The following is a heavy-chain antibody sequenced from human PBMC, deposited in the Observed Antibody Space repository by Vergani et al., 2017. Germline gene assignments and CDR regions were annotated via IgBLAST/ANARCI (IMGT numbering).Heavy chain of an antibody. D-gene: IGHD3-9*01. CDR2: IYYSGSA. CDR1: GGSISSGGYY. CDR3: ARGEAGYDILTGYSANWFDP. V-gene: IGHV4-31*03. J-gene: IGHJ5*02. Sequence: QVQLQESGPGLVKPSQTLSLTCTVSGGSISSGGYYWSWIRQHPGKGLEWIGYIYYSGSAYYNPSLKSRVTISVDTSKNQVSLKLSSVTAADTAVYYCARGEAGYDILTGYSANWFDPWGQGTLVTVSS.